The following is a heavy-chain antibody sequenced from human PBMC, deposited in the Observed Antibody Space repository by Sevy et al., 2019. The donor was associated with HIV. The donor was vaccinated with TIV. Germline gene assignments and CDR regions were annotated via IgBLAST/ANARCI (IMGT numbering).Heavy chain of an antibody. D-gene: IGHD3-22*01. CDR1: GFTFSDYY. CDR2: IDRSGSTI. Sequence: GGSLRLSCAASGFTFSDYYMSWIRHAPGKGLEWVSYIDRSGSTINYADSVKGRFTISRDNAKKSVYLQINSLRAEDTAVYYCARENTMIEEPGWFDPWGQGTLVTVSS. CDR3: ARENTMIEEPGWFDP. J-gene: IGHJ5*02. V-gene: IGHV3-11*01.